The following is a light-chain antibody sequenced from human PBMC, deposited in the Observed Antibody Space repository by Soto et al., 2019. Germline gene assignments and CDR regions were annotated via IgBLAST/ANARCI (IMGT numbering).Light chain of an antibody. J-gene: IGKJ1*01. V-gene: IGKV3-15*01. Sequence: EIVMTQSPATLSVSPWERATLSCRASQSVSGNLAWYQQKPGQAPRLLIYGASTRATGIPARLSGSGSGTEFTLTISSLQSEDFAVYYCQQYNNWPRGTFGQGTKVDIK. CDR1: QSVSGN. CDR2: GAS. CDR3: QQYNNWPRGT.